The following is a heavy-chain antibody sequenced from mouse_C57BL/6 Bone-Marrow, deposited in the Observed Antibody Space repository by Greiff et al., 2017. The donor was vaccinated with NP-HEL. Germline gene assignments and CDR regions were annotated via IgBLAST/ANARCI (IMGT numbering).Heavy chain of an antibody. CDR1: GYSITSGYD. CDR3: ARARREGYYAMDY. D-gene: IGHD1-2*01. J-gene: IGHJ4*01. CDR2: ISYSGST. Sequence: EVQLQESGPGMVKPSQSLSLTCTVTGYSITSGYDWHWIRHFPGNKLEWMGYISYSGSTNYNPSLKSRISITHDTSKNHFFLKLNSVTTEDTATYYCARARREGYYAMDYWGQGTSVTVSS. V-gene: IGHV3-1*01.